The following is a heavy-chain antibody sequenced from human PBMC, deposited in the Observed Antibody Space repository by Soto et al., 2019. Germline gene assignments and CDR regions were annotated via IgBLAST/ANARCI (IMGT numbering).Heavy chain of an antibody. CDR1: GGSFSGYY. CDR3: ARRDSRYWFDP. V-gene: IGHV4-34*01. J-gene: IGHJ5*02. CDR2: INHSGST. D-gene: IGHD6-13*01. Sequence: SETLSLTCAVYGGSFSGYYWSWIRQPPGKGLEWIGEINHSGSTNYNPSLKSRVTISVDTSKNQFSLKLSSVTAADTAVYYCARRDSRYWFDPWGQGTLVTVSS.